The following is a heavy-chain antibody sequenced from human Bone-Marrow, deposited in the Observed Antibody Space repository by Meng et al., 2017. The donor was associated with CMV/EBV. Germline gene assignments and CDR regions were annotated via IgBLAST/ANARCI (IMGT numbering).Heavy chain of an antibody. J-gene: IGHJ6*02. CDR2: IYYSGST. CDR3: ARVIYYDFWSGYLYYYYGMDV. V-gene: IGHV4-59*12. Sequence: SETLSLTCTVSGGSISSYYWSWIRQPPGKGLEWIGYIYYSGSTNYNPSLKSRVTISVDTSKNQFSLKLSSVTAADTAVYYCARVIYYDFWSGYLYYYYGMDVWGQGTTVTVSS. D-gene: IGHD3-3*01. CDR1: GGSISSYY.